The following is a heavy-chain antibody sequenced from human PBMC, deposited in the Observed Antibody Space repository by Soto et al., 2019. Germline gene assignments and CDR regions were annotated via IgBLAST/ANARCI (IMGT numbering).Heavy chain of an antibody. CDR3: ARHYGSFDP. CDR2: TFYSGST. CDR1: GGSISSSGYY. D-gene: IGHD3-10*01. J-gene: IGHJ5*02. V-gene: IGHV4-39*01. Sequence: SSETLSLTCTVSGGSISSSGYYWGWIRQPPGKGLEWIGTTFYSGSTYYNPSLKSRVTVFVDTSKNQFSLKLSSVTAADTAVYYCARHYGSFDPWGQGTLVTVSS.